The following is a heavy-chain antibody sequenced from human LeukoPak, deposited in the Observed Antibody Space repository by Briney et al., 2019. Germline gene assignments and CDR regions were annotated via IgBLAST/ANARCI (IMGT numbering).Heavy chain of an antibody. CDR3: VRGGIQVSGIDEIDY. V-gene: IGHV3-13*01. CDR1: GFTFRSYD. J-gene: IGHJ4*02. Sequence: GSLRLSCAASGFTFRSYDMHWVRQVTGKGLEWVSAVGISGDTYYAGSVKGRFTISRENAKNSLYLQMNSLTAGDTAVYYCVRGGIQVSGIDEIDYWGQGTLVTVSS. CDR2: VGISGDT. D-gene: IGHD6-19*01.